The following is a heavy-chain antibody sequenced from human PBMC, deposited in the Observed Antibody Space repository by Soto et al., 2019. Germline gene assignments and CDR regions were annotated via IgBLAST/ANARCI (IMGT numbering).Heavy chain of an antibody. CDR3: AKGDNLGPKTGYAFDP. CDR2: TYFRSKWYN. Sequence: PSQTLSLTCAISGDSVPSNTASWTWHRQSPSRGLEWLGRTYFRSKWYNDYAVSVKSRIIINPDTSNNQFSLQLNSVTPEDTAVYFCAKGDNLGPKTGYAFDPWGQGIMVTVSS. J-gene: IGHJ5*02. D-gene: IGHD5-12*01. CDR1: GDSVPSNTAS. V-gene: IGHV6-1*01.